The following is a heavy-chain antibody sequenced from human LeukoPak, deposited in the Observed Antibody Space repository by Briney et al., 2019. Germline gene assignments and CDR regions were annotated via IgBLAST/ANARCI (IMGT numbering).Heavy chain of an antibody. CDR1: GFDFNDYD. D-gene: IGHD3-16*01. Sequence: PGGSLRLSCVASGFDFNDYDFHWVRQAPGKGLEWLTIISFDGSNRYYAKSVKGRFTISRDNSRNTVYLQMNTLTFEDTAVYFCARGPMGRYYFDSWGQGTLVAVSS. V-gene: IGHV3-30-3*01. CDR3: ARGPMGRYYFDS. CDR2: ISFDGSNR. J-gene: IGHJ4*02.